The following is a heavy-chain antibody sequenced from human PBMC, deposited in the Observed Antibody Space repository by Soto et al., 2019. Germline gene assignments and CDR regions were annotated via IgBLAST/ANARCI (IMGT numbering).Heavy chain of an antibody. V-gene: IGHV1-8*01. CDR1: GYTFTSYD. D-gene: IGHD3-3*01. CDR3: ARGRVARFLEWLFESNWFDT. CDR2: MNPNSGNT. Sequence: GASVKVSCKASGYTFTSYDINWVRQATGQGLEWMGWMNPNSGNTGYAQKFQGRVTMTRNTSISTAYMELSSLRSEDTAVYYSARGRVARFLEWLFESNWFDTWRQGTLVPVSS. J-gene: IGHJ5*02.